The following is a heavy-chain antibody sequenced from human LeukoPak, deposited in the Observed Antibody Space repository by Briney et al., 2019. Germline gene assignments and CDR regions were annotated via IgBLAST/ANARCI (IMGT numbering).Heavy chain of an antibody. Sequence: GGSLRLSCAASGFTFSDDYMDWVRQAPGKGLQWVGRSRNKGNSYTTEYAASVKDRFTISRDDSRRSRNLETNSQKTEDTPVYYCARDSGHWGQGTLVTVSS. CDR3: ARDSGH. D-gene: IGHD3-10*01. J-gene: IGHJ1*01. CDR1: GFTFSDDY. V-gene: IGHV3-72*01. CDR2: SRNKGNSYTT.